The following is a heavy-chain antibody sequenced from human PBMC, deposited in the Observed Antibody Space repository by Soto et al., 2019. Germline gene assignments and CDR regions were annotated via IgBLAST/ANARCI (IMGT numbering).Heavy chain of an antibody. CDR2: IHYSGSN. CDR1: GGSITGGDYY. CDR3: ARFGSRAGYNYDIGGNNWLDP. J-gene: IGHJ5*02. Sequence: SETLSLTCTVSGGSITGGDYYWSWVRQPPGKGLEWIGHIHYSGSNYYNPSLKSRVIISSDTSKKQLSLNLSSVTAADTAVYYCARFGSRAGYNYDIGGNNWLDPWGQGTLVTVYS. D-gene: IGHD5-12*01. V-gene: IGHV4-30-4*01.